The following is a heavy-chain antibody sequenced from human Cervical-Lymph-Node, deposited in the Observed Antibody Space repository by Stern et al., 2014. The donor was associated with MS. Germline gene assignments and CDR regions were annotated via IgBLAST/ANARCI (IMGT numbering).Heavy chain of an antibody. CDR1: GGSVSSANYY. D-gene: IGHD3-10*01. Sequence: QLQLQESGPGLVKPSQTLSLTCTVSGGSVSSANYYWSWIRQLPGKGLEWIGYIFYTGSTDYNPSLKSRVTISIDTSKNQFSLKLTSVTAADTAVYYCAGAGGYYGSGSYRFDDWGQGTLVTVSS. CDR2: IFYTGST. CDR3: AGAGGYYGSGSYRFDD. V-gene: IGHV4-30-4*08. J-gene: IGHJ4*02.